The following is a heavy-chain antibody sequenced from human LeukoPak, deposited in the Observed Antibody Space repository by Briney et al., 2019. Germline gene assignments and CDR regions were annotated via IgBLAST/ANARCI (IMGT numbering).Heavy chain of an antibody. V-gene: IGHV3-23*01. CDR2: ISGSGGST. CDR1: GFTFSNYA. J-gene: IGHJ4*02. CDR3: AKQYGPSNTPPFAS. Sequence: GGSLRLSCAASGFTFSNYAMSWVRQAPGKGLEWVSHISGSGGSTCYADSVKGRLTISRDNSKNTLYLQMNSLRAEDTAVYYCAKQYGPSNTPPFASGAQGTLVPVSS. D-gene: IGHD1/OR15-1a*01.